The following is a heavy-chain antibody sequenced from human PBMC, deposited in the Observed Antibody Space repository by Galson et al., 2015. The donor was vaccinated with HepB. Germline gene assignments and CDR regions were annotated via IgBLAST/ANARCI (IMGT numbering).Heavy chain of an antibody. CDR3: AREEIAGMVRGYGKDV. CDR2: INSAGSST. V-gene: IGHV3-74*01. D-gene: IGHD3-10*01. CDR1: GFTFSRSW. J-gene: IGHJ6*02. Sequence: SLRLSCAASGFTFSRSWMHWVRQGPGKGLVWVSRINSAGSSTIYADSVKGRFAISRDNAKNTLYLQMNSLRAEDTDIYYCAREEIAGMVRGYGKDVWGQGTTVTASS.